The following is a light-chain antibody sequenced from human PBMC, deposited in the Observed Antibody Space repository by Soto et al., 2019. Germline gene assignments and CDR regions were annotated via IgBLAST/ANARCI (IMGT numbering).Light chain of an antibody. CDR2: SSD. Sequence: QSVLTQPPSASGTPGQRVTISCSGSTSNIGSNSVNWYQQLPGTAPKLLLYSSDRRPSGVPDRCSGSKSGTSASLAINGLQPEDEADYYCAAWDDSLNGWVFGGGTKVTVL. J-gene: IGLJ3*02. CDR1: TSNIGSNS. CDR3: AAWDDSLNGWV. V-gene: IGLV1-44*01.